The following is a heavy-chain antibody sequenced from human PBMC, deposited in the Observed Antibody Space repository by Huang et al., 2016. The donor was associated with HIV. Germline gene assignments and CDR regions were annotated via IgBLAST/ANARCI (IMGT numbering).Heavy chain of an antibody. CDR2: IDPRDSET. V-gene: IGHV5-51*01. CDR3: ARQVDGFRSHFDF. CDR1: GYGFSSYW. D-gene: IGHD5-18*01. Sequence: EVLLVQSGAELKEPGESLKISCKASGYGFSSYWIGWVRQTPGKGLEWTGFIDPRDSETKYSPSFDGQVTISADKSTRTAYLQWESLKAPDTAIYFCARQVDGFRSHFDFWGQGTLVSVSS. J-gene: IGHJ4*02.